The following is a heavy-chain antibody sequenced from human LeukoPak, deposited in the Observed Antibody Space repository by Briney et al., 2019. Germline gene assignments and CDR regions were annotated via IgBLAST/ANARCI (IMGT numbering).Heavy chain of an antibody. J-gene: IGHJ4*02. V-gene: IGHV3-74*01. CDR2: INPGGSSI. CDR1: GFTFSSYW. D-gene: IGHD1-14*01. Sequence: PGGSLRLSCAASGFTFSSYWMHWVRQVPGKGLVWVARINPGGSSITYADSVKGRFTISRDNAKNTLYLQMDSLRAEDTGVYYCASSNQADDYWGQGTLVTVSS. CDR3: ASSNQADDY.